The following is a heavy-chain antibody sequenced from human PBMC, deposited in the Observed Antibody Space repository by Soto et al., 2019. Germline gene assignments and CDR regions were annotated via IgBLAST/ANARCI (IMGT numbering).Heavy chain of an antibody. D-gene: IGHD1-26*01. V-gene: IGHV3-11*06. CDR3: ARDDGGNYPDAFDI. CDR2: ISSRTSYA. CDR1: GFIFSDYY. J-gene: IGHJ3*02. Sequence: QLQLVESGGGLVKPGGSLRLSCEGSGFIFSDYYMSWIRQAPGKGLEWVSYISSRTSYANYADSVKGRFTSSRDNAKNSLFLQMNSLRVEDTAVYYCARDDGGNYPDAFDIWGQGTMVTVS.